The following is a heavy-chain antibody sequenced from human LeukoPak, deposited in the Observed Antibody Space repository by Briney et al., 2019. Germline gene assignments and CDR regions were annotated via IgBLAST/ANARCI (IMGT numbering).Heavy chain of an antibody. V-gene: IGHV3-23*01. CDR1: GFTFSSYA. J-gene: IGHJ3*02. D-gene: IGHD3-22*01. Sequence: GGSLRLSCAASGFTFSSYAMSWVRQAPGKGLEWVSAISGSGGSTYYADSVKGRFTISRDNSKNTLYLQMNSLRAEDTAVYYCAKDLYPGGDDSTRGALDIWGQGTMVTVSS. CDR2: ISGSGGST. CDR3: AKDLYPGGDDSTRGALDI.